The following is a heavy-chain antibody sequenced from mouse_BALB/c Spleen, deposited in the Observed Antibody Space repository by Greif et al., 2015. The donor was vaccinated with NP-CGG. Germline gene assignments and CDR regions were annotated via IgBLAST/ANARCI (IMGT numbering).Heavy chain of an antibody. CDR3: ARRGDYDGFDY. Sequence: VKLMESGAELAKPGASVKVSCKASGYTFTSYWMHWVKQRPGQGLEWIGYINPSTGYTEYNQKFKDKATLTADKSSSTAYMQLSSLTSEDSAVYYCARRGDYDGFDYWGQGTTLTVSS. V-gene: IGHV1-7*01. CDR1: GYTFTSYW. CDR2: INPSTGYT. J-gene: IGHJ2*01. D-gene: IGHD2-4*01.